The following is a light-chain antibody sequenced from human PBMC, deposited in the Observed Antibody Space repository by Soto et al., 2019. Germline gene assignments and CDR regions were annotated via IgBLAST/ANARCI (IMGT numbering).Light chain of an antibody. V-gene: IGKV3-15*01. CDR2: GAS. Sequence: EVVMTQSPATVSVFPGEGVTLSCRASQTISTDLAWYQQKPGQAPRLLIYGASTRATGVPDRFSGGGSGTEFTLPISSLQSEDFAFCHCQKKNKGPPVSFGGRTKVEIK. CDR1: QTISTD. CDR3: QKKNKGPPVS. J-gene: IGKJ4*01.